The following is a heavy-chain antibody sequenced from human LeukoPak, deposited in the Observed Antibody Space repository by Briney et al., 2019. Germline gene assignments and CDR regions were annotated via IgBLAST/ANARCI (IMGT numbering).Heavy chain of an antibody. Sequence: GGSLRLSCAASGFTFSSYSMNWVRQAPGKGLEWVSSISSSSSYIYYADSVKGRFTISRDNAKNSLYLQMNSLRAEDTAMYYCARECAGGYCGGDGHHMDYWGQGTLVTVST. CDR1: GFTFSSYS. V-gene: IGHV3-21*01. CDR3: ARECAGGYCGGDGHHMDY. J-gene: IGHJ4*02. D-gene: IGHD2-21*02. CDR2: ISSSSSYI.